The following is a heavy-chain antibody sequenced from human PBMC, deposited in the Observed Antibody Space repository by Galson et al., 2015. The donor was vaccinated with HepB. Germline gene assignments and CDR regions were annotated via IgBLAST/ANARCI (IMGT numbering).Heavy chain of an antibody. J-gene: IGHJ6*02. D-gene: IGHD6-13*01. CDR3: ARERWAAAGPTNYYYYGMDV. Sequence: SLRLSCAASGFTVSSNYMSWVRQAPGKGLEWVSVIYSGGSTYYADSVKGRFTISRDNSKNTLYLQMNSLRAEDTAVYYCARERWAAAGPTNYYYYGMDVWGQGTTVTVSS. V-gene: IGHV3-66*01. CDR2: IYSGGST. CDR1: GFTVSSNY.